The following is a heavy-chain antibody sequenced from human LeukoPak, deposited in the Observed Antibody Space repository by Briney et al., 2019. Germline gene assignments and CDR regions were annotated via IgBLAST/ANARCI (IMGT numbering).Heavy chain of an antibody. CDR1: GFTFSTYW. CDR2: TNSDGSST. Sequence: AGGSLRLSCAASGFTFSTYWMHWVRQAPGKGLVWVSRTNSDGSSTSYADSVKGRFTISRDNAKNTLYLQMNSLRAEDTAVYYCARFCITTSCYGFDYWGQGTLVTVSS. CDR3: ARFCITTSCYGFDY. D-gene: IGHD2-2*01. V-gene: IGHV3-74*01. J-gene: IGHJ4*02.